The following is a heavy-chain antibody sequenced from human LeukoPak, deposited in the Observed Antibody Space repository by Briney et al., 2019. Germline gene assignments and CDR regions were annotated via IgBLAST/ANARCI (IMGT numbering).Heavy chain of an antibody. CDR2: VYNDEII. Sequence: SQTLSLTCTVSGGSFITASYYWSWIRQPAGKGLEWIGRVYNDEIINYNPSFKSRVTISVDTSKNQFSLKLSSVTAADTAVYYCARGLSSSSWYYFDYWGQGTLVTVSS. CDR3: ARGLSSSSWYYFDY. V-gene: IGHV4-61*02. D-gene: IGHD6-6*01. CDR1: GGSFITASYY. J-gene: IGHJ4*02.